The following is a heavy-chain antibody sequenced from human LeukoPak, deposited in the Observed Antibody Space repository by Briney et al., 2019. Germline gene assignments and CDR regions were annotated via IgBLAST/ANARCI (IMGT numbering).Heavy chain of an antibody. Sequence: GGSLRLSCAASGFTFSSYSMNWVRQAPGKGLEWVSTISGSGGSTYYADSVKGRFTISRDNSKNTLYLQLNSLRAEDTAVYYCAKSTSPLYYYYGMDVWGQGTTVTVSS. J-gene: IGHJ6*02. CDR3: AKSTSPLYYYYGMDV. D-gene: IGHD2-2*01. CDR2: ISGSGGST. V-gene: IGHV3-23*01. CDR1: GFTFSSYS.